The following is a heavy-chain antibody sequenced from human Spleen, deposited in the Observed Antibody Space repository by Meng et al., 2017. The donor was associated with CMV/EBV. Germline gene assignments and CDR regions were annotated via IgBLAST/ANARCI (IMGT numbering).Heavy chain of an antibody. D-gene: IGHD5/OR15-5a*01. V-gene: IGHV3-21*06. Sequence: LSLTCAASGFIFNTYNMQWVRQAPGKGLEWVSSISSSSSYEFYAGSVEGRFTISRDNAKNSFYLQMNSLRAEDTAVYYCAREGYSVYGLRGVDVWGLGTTVTVSS. CDR1: GFIFNTYN. J-gene: IGHJ6*02. CDR3: AREGYSVYGLRGVDV. CDR2: ISSSSSYE.